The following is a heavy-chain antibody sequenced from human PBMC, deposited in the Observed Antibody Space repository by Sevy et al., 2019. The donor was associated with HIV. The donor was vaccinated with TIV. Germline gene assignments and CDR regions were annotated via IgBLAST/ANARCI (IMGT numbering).Heavy chain of an antibody. J-gene: IGHJ4*02. CDR3: ARDPYRGARFDYFDY. D-gene: IGHD1-26*01. Sequence: ASVKVSCKASGGTFSSYAISWVRQAPGQGLEWMGGIIPIFGTANYAQKFQGRVTITADESTSTDYMELSSLRSEDTAVYYCARDPYRGARFDYFDYWGQGTLVTVSS. CDR2: IIPIFGTA. V-gene: IGHV1-69*13. CDR1: GGTFSSYA.